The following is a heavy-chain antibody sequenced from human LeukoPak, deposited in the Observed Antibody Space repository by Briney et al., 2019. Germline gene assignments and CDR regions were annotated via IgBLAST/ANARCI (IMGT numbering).Heavy chain of an antibody. CDR1: GDSISSSRYF. Sequence: SETLSLTCSVSGDSISSSRYFWGWIRQPPGKGLEWIGIVYYSGSTNYNPSLKSRVTISVDTSKNQFSLKLSSVTAADTAVYFCARGFRGDNFDYWGQGTLVTVSS. CDR3: ARGFRGDNFDY. J-gene: IGHJ4*02. D-gene: IGHD7-27*01. CDR2: VYYSGST. V-gene: IGHV4-39*07.